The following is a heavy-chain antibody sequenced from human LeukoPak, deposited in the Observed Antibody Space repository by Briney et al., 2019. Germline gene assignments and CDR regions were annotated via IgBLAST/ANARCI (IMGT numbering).Heavy chain of an antibody. D-gene: IGHD1-26*01. CDR1: GFTFSRFW. V-gene: IGHV3-74*01. Sequence: GGSLRLSCAASGFTFSRFWMFWVRHAPGKGPVGVSRINSDGTTTNYADSVKGRFTISRDNTKSTLYLEMNSLRAEDTAVYYCGTLGVMWEIDHWGQGTLVTVSS. J-gene: IGHJ5*02. CDR3: GTLGVMWEIDH. CDR2: INSDGTTT.